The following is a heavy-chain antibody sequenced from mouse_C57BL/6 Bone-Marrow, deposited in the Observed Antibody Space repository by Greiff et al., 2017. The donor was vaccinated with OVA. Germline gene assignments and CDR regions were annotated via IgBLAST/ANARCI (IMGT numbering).Heavy chain of an antibody. J-gene: IGHJ1*03. CDR1: GYTFTEYT. D-gene: IGHD2-2*01. Sequence: VKLMESGAELVKPGASVKLSCKASGYTFTEYTIHWVKQRSGQGLEWIGWFYPGSGSIKYNEKFKDKATLTADKSSSTVYMKLSRLTSEDSAVYYSARHEGFRHGYYWYFDVWGTGTTVTVSS. CDR2: FYPGSGSI. CDR3: ARHEGFRHGYYWYFDV. V-gene: IGHV1-62-2*01.